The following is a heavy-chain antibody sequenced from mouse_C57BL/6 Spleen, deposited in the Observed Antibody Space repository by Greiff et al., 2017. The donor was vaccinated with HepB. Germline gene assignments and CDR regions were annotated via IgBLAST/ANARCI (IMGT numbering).Heavy chain of an antibody. D-gene: IGHD1-1*01. CDR2: IYPGSGST. V-gene: IGHV1-55*01. CDR3: ARGAIYYYGSLSCDY. Sequence: QVQLKQPGAELVKPGASVKMSCKASGYTFTSYWITWVKQRPGQGLEWIGDIYPGSGSTNYNEKFKSKATLTVDTSSSTAYMQLSSLTSEDSAVYYCARGAIYYYGSLSCDYWGQGTTLTVSS. J-gene: IGHJ2*01. CDR1: GYTFTSYW.